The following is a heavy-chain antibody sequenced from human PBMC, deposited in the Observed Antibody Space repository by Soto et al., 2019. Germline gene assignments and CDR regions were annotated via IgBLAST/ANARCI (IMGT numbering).Heavy chain of an antibody. CDR3: ASGTVDMASASSYYYMGV. Sequence: QVHLAQSGAEVMKPGASVKVSCKASGYTFTNYDISWVRQATGQGPESMGWMNADRGSTGYAQRFQGRVTMTMNTSINTAYMELRSISSEDTAVYYCASGTVDMASASSYYYMGVWGKGTTVTVSS. CDR1: GYTFTNYD. V-gene: IGHV1-8*01. CDR2: MNADRGST. J-gene: IGHJ6*03. D-gene: IGHD4-17*01.